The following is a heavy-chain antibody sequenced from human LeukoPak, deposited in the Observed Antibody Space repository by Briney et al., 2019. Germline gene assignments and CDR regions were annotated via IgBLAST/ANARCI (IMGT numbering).Heavy chain of an antibody. CDR1: GGTFSSYA. J-gene: IGHJ3*02. CDR3: ARGETMVRGANQAFDI. Sequence: GASVKVSCKASGGTFSSYAISWVRQAPGQGLEWMGGIIPIFGTADYAQKFRGRVTITADESTSTAYMELSSLRSEDTAVYYCARGETMVRGANQAFDIWDQGTMVTVSS. D-gene: IGHD3-10*01. V-gene: IGHV1-69*13. CDR2: IIPIFGTA.